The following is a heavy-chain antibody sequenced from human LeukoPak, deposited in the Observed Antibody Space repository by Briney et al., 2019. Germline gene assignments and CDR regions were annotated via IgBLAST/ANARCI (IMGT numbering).Heavy chain of an antibody. J-gene: IGHJ6*02. CDR1: GFIVSSKY. CDR2: TYRGNTT. CDR3: ARDPVYDLLYYYGMGV. Sequence: GGSLRLSCAASGFIVSSKYMSWVRQAPGKGLEWVSVTYRGNTTDYADSVKGRFTISRDDSKNTLHLQMKRLRAEDTAVYYCARDPVYDLLYYYGMGVWGQGTTVTVSS. D-gene: IGHD3-3*01. V-gene: IGHV3-66*01.